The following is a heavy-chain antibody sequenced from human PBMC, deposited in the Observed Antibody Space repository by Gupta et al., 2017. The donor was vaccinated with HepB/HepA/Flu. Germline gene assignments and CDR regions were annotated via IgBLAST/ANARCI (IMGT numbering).Heavy chain of an antibody. Sequence: GPGLVKLSETLSLTCTVPGGSISSYYWSWIRQPPGKGLEWIGYCHYLGGTIYNPSLESQVTMSIDTSKSQFSLKLTSVGAADTAVYYCATGDNNVTYDSFNVWGQGTVVTVSS. D-gene: IGHD2-21*02. V-gene: IGHV4-59*13. CDR2: CHYLGGT. J-gene: IGHJ3*01. CDR1: GGSISSYY. CDR3: ATGDNNVTYDSFNV.